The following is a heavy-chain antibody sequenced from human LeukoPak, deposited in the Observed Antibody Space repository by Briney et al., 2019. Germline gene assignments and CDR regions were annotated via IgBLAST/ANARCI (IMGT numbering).Heavy chain of an antibody. D-gene: IGHD4-17*01. Sequence: PGGSLRLSCAASGFTVSISYMNWVRQAPGKGLEWVSVIYSGGNTYYADSVKGRFTISRDNSKNTLYLQMNSLRAEDTAVYYCARDFFMDYGDYPPYWYYGMDVWGQGTTVTVSS. V-gene: IGHV3-66*01. CDR2: IYSGGNT. J-gene: IGHJ6*02. CDR1: GFTVSISY. CDR3: ARDFFMDYGDYPPYWYYGMDV.